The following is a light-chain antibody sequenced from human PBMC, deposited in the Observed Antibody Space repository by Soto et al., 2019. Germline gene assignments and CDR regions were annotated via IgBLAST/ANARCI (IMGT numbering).Light chain of an antibody. Sequence: EIVMTQSPATLSASPGERATLSCRASQSVSTNLAWYQQKPGQAPRLLIYGASTRATGIPARISGSGSGTEFTLTITSLHSEDFAVYYCQQYNKWRTFGQGTKVEIK. CDR3: QQYNKWRT. J-gene: IGKJ1*01. CDR1: QSVSTN. V-gene: IGKV3-15*01. CDR2: GAS.